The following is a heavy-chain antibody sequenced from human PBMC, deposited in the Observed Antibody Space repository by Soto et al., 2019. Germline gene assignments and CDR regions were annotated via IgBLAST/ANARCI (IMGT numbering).Heavy chain of an antibody. CDR2: ISSSSSYI. CDR3: ARDLNPAKYYHFDY. J-gene: IGHJ4*02. V-gene: IGHV3-21*01. D-gene: IGHD3-10*01. Sequence: GGSLRLSCAASGFTFSSYSMNWVRQAPGKGLEWVSSISSSSSYIYYADSVKGRFTISRDNAKNSLYLQMNSLRAEDTAVYYCARDLNPAKYYHFDYWGQGTLVTVSS. CDR1: GFTFSSYS.